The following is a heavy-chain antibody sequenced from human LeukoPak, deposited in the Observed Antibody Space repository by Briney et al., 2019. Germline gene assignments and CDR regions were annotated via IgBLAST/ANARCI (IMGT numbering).Heavy chain of an antibody. V-gene: IGHV3-7*01. CDR1: GFTFSSYR. J-gene: IGHJ4*02. CDR3: ARDVYCSGGSCYSGYFDY. Sequence: PRGSLRLSCAASGFTFSSYRMSWVSQAPGKGLEWVANIKQDGSEKYSVDSVKGRFTISRDNAKNSLYLQMNSLRAEDTAVYYCARDVYCSGGSCYSGYFDYWGQGTLVTVSS. D-gene: IGHD2-15*01. CDR2: IKQDGSEK.